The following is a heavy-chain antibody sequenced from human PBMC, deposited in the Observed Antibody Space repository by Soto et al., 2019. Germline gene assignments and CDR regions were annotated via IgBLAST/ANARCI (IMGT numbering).Heavy chain of an antibody. CDR1: GGCMTNYY. D-gene: IGHD6-13*01. J-gene: IGHJ2*01. CDR2: IYYSGNT. V-gene: IGHV4-59*01. Sequence: SETLSLTCIASGGCMTNYYGGLCRQPPGKGLEWIGYIYYSGNTKYNPSLKSRVTISKDTSKNQFSLKLSSVTAADTAVYYCARVGYSSSWFWFFDLWGRGTLVTVSS. CDR3: ARVGYSSSWFWFFDL.